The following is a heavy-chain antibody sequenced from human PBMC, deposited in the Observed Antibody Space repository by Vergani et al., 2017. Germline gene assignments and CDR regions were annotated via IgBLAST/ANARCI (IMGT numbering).Heavy chain of an antibody. CDR1: GYNFTDYY. V-gene: IGHV1-2*02. CDR2: INPNKGGT. Sequence: QVQLVQSGAEVKKPGASVNVSCKASGYNFTDYYIHWVRQAPGQGLEWMGWINPNKGGTNYAQKFQGRVTMTRDTSISTAYVELNRLRSDDTAVYYCARDYGMDVWGQGTTVTVSS. CDR3: ARDYGMDV. J-gene: IGHJ6*02.